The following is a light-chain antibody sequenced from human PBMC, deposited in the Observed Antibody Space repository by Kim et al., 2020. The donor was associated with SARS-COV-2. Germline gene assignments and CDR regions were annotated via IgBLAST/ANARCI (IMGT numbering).Light chain of an antibody. V-gene: IGLV1-40*01. CDR3: HSFDSSLRMRV. CDR2: GNI. J-gene: IGLJ1*01. Sequence: QSVLTQPPSVSGAPGQRVTLSCTGGRSNIGAGYAVHWYQQLPGEAPKLLIFGNIHRPSGVPDRFSGSKSVTSASLTITGLRAEDEADYFCHSFDSSLRMRVFGTGTQLTVL. CDR1: RSNIGAGYA.